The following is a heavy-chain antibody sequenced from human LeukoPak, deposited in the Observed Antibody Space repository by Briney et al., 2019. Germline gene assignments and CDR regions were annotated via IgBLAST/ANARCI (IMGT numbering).Heavy chain of an antibody. V-gene: IGHV3-7*01. CDR2: INQDCDAK. CDR1: GFTFSSYW. Sequence: GGSLRLSCAASGFTFSSYWVSWVRKAAGKRQELVANINQDCDAKYCVYSVRGRFTISRDSSKNTLYLQMNSLRAEDTAVYYCAKDPRDHSYGWSWRYFDYWGQGTLVTVSS. J-gene: IGHJ4*02. D-gene: IGHD5-18*01. CDR3: AKDPRDHSYGWSWRYFDY.